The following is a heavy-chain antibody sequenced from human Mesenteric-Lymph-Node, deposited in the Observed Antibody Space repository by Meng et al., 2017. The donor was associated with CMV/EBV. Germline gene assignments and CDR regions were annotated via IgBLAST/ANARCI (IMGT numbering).Heavy chain of an antibody. CDR2: INPSGGST. D-gene: IGHD2-8*01. CDR3: ATLSGHRYCTNGVCPPSLHYYYYGMDV. V-gene: IGHV1-46*01. J-gene: IGHJ6*02. Sequence: ASVKVSCKASGYTFTSYYMHWVRQAPGQGLEWMGIINPSGGSTSYAQKFQGRVTMTRDTSTSTVYMELSSLRSEDTAVYYCATLSGHRYCTNGVCPPSLHYYYYGMDVWGQGTTVTVSS. CDR1: GYTFTSYY.